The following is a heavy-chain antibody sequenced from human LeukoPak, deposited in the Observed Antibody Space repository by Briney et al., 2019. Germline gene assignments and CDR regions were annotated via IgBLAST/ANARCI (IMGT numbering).Heavy chain of an antibody. V-gene: IGHV3-30*18. CDR1: GFTFSSYG. J-gene: IGHJ4*02. CDR3: AKGQWLVEDFPYYFDY. CDR2: ISYDGSNK. D-gene: IGHD6-19*01. Sequence: GGSLRLSCAASGFTFSSYGMHWVRQAPGKGLEWVAVISYDGSNKYYADSVQGRFTISRDNSKNTLYLQMNSLRAEDTAVYYCAKGQWLVEDFPYYFDYWGQGTLVTVSS.